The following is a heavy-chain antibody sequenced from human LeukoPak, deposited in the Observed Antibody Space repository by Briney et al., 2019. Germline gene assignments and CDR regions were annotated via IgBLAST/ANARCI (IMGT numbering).Heavy chain of an antibody. Sequence: SETLPLTCTVSGGSISSYYWSWIRQPPGKGLEWIGYIYYSGSTNYKPSLKSRVTISVETSKNQFSLKLRSVTAADTAVYYCARVTGYMIEDYFDYWGQGTLITVSS. J-gene: IGHJ4*02. V-gene: IGHV4-59*01. CDR3: ARVTGYMIEDYFDY. D-gene: IGHD3-22*01. CDR2: IYYSGST. CDR1: GGSISSYY.